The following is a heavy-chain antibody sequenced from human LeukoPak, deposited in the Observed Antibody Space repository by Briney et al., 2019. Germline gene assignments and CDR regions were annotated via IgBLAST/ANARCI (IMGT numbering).Heavy chain of an antibody. V-gene: IGHV3-23*01. Sequence: GGSLRLSCTASGFTFSSYVMRWVRQSPGKGLEWVSGISGTNDATDYADSVKGRFTISRDNTKNSLYLQMNSLRAEDTAVYYCATELSGTGDLDYWGQGTLVTVSS. J-gene: IGHJ4*02. D-gene: IGHD7-27*01. CDR2: ISGTNDAT. CDR3: ATELSGTGDLDY. CDR1: GFTFSSYV.